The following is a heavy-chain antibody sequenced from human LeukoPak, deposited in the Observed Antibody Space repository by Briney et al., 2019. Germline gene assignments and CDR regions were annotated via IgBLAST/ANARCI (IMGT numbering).Heavy chain of an antibody. V-gene: IGHV3-30*18. D-gene: IGHD1-1*01. J-gene: IGHJ4*02. Sequence: GGSLRLSCAASGFTFNRYGMNWVRQAPGKGLEWVAVISYDGSNKYYADSVKGRFTISRDNSKNTLYLQMNSLRAEDTAVYYCAKTGNPATGDYWGQGTLVSVSS. CDR1: GFTFNRYG. CDR2: ISYDGSNK. CDR3: AKTGNPATGDY.